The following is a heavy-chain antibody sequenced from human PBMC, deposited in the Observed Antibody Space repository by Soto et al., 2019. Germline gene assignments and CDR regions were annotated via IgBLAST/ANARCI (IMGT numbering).Heavy chain of an antibody. J-gene: IGHJ6*02. Sequence: QVQLVQSGAEVKKPGSSVKVSCKASGGTFSSYAISWVRQAPGQGLEWMGGIIPIVGTANYARQFQGRVTITADEPTSTAYVELSSLRSEDTAVYYCARGVVRGVIIGTKYYYYGMDVWGQGTTVTVFS. CDR2: IIPIVGTA. CDR1: GGTFSSYA. CDR3: ARGVVRGVIIGTKYYYYGMDV. V-gene: IGHV1-69*01. D-gene: IGHD3-10*01.